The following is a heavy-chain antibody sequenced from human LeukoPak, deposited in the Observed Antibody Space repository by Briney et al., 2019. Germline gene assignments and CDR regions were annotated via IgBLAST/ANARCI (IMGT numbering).Heavy chain of an antibody. Sequence: PGGSLRLSFADSGFTFRNCSMHWVRQAPGKGLEWVGRIKPKTDGETTEYAAPVKDRFSISRDDSKSMMYLQMNSLKTEDTAVYYCITPLPYSAQGGQGTLVTVSS. J-gene: IGHJ4*02. CDR3: ITPLPYSAQ. CDR1: GFTFRNCS. V-gene: IGHV3-15*07. D-gene: IGHD2-21*01. CDR2: IKPKTDGETT.